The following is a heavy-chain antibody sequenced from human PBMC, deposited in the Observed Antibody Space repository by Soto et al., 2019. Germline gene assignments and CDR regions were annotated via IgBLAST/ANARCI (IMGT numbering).Heavy chain of an antibody. V-gene: IGHV3-21*01. CDR2: ISSSSSYI. CDR1: GFTFSTYS. D-gene: IGHD3-22*01. Sequence: EVQLVESGGGLVKPGGSLRLSCAASGFTFSTYSMNWVRQAPGKGLEWVSSISSSSSYIYYADSVKGRFTISRDNAKNSPYLQMNSLRAEATAVYYCARYDSSGYYWPYYYYGMDVWGQGTTVTVSS. J-gene: IGHJ6*02. CDR3: ARYDSSGYYWPYYYYGMDV.